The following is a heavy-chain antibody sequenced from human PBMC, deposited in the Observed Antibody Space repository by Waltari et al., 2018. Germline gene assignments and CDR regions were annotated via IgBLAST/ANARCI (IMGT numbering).Heavy chain of an antibody. CDR1: AGSISSYY. V-gene: IGHV4-59*08. CDR2: IHYGGNT. J-gene: IGHJ6*03. CDR3: ARLGFCGSTSCSWGYYHYMDV. Sequence: QVQLQESGPGLVKPSETLSITCTVSAGSISSYYWSWIRQPPGKGREWIGYIHYGGNTNYTPSLKSRVTMSVDTSKNQFSLKVSSVTAADTAVYYCARLGFCGSTSCSWGYYHYMDVWGKGTTVTISS. D-gene: IGHD2-2*01.